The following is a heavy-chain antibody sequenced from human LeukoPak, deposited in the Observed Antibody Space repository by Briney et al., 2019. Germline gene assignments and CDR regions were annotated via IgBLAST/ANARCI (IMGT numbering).Heavy chain of an antibody. V-gene: IGHV4-34*01. CDR2: INHSGST. D-gene: IGHD3-22*01. Sequence: PSETLSLTCAVYGGSFSGYYWSWIRQPPGKGLEWIGEINHSGSTNYNPSLKSRVTISVDTSKNQFSLKLSSVTAADTAVYYCVRRYYDSSGYPRSRYAFDIWGQGTMVTVSS. J-gene: IGHJ3*02. CDR3: VRRYYDSSGYPRSRYAFDI. CDR1: GGSFSGYY.